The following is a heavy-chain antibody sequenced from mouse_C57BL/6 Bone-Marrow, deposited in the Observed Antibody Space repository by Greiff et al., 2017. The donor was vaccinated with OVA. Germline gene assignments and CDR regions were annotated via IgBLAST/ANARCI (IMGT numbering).Heavy chain of an antibody. CDR3: ARGTGTGFAY. CDR2: INPSSGYT. Sequence: QVQLKESGAELAKPGASVKLSCKASGYTFTSYWMHWVKQRPGQGLEWIGYINPSSGYTKYNQKFKDKATLTVDKSSSTAYMELRSLTSEDTAVYYCARGTGTGFAYWGQGTLVTVSA. D-gene: IGHD4-1*01. J-gene: IGHJ3*01. CDR1: GYTFTSYW. V-gene: IGHV1-7*01.